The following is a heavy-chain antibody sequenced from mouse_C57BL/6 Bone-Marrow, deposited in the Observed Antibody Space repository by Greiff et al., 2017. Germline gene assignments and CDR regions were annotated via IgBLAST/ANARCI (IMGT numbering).Heavy chain of an antibody. V-gene: IGHV1-64*01. CDR3: ARGYPWYFDV. CDR1: GYTFTSYW. CDR2: IHPNSGST. J-gene: IGHJ1*03. Sequence: QVQLKESGPELVKPGASVKISCKASGYTFTSYWMHWVKQRPGQGLEWIGMIHPNSGSTNYNEKFKSKATLTVDKSSSTAYMQLSSLTSEDSAVYYCARGYPWYFDVWGTGTTVTVSS. D-gene: IGHD2-2*01.